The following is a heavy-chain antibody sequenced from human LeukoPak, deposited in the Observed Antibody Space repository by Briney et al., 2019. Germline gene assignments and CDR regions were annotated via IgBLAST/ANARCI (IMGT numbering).Heavy chain of an antibody. D-gene: IGHD2-15*01. CDR3: ARSVNIVVEYYFDY. CDR2: ISYSGST. J-gene: IGHJ4*02. V-gene: IGHV4-39*01. Sequence: SETLSLTCTVSGGSISSSSYFWGWIRQPPGKGLEWIGSISYSGSTYYNPSLKSRVAISVGTSKNQFSLKLNSVTAADTAVYYCARSVNIVVEYYFDYWGQGTLVTVSS. CDR1: GGSISSSSYF.